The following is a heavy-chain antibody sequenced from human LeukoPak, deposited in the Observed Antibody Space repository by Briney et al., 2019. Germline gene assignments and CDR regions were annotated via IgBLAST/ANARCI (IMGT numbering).Heavy chain of an antibody. CDR2: INAYNGNT. J-gene: IGHJ6*03. Sequence: ASVKVSCKASGYTFTSYGNSWVRQAPGLGLEWMGWINAYNGNTNYAQKLQGRVTMTTDTSTSTAYMELRSLRSDDTAVYYCARDRLSTIVVVPAATYYYYMDVWGKGTTVTVSS. CDR3: ARDRLSTIVVVPAATYYYYMDV. CDR1: GYTFTSYG. D-gene: IGHD2-2*01. V-gene: IGHV1-18*01.